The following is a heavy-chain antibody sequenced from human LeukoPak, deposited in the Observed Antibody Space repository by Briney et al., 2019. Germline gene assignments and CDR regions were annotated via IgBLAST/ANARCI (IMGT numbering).Heavy chain of an antibody. CDR2: ISSSSTYI. V-gene: IGHV3-21*01. CDR3: TRSPQYCGSDCYSDY. D-gene: IGHD2-21*02. J-gene: IGHJ4*02. CDR1: EFSFSSYT. Sequence: GGSLRLSCAASEFSFSSYTMTWVRQAPGKGLEWVSYISSSSTYIYYADSVKGRFTISRDNARNSLFLQMHSLRAEDTAVYYCTRSPQYCGSDCYSDYWGQGTLVTVSS.